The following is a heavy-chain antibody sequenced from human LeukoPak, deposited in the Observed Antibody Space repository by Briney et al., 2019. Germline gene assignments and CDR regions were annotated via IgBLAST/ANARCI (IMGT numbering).Heavy chain of an antibody. CDR2: LSSSSSYI. CDR3: ARDLRYGGNSRPVLAWDY. J-gene: IGHJ4*02. CDR1: GLTFRDSY. D-gene: IGHD4-23*01. Sequence: PGGSLRISCAVSGLTFRDSYMSWIRRAPRLGLEWVSYLSSSSSYIDYADSVKGRFTISRDNAKNSLHLQMKSLRAEDTAVYYCARDLRYGGNSRPVLAWDYWGQGTLVTVSS. V-gene: IGHV3-11*05.